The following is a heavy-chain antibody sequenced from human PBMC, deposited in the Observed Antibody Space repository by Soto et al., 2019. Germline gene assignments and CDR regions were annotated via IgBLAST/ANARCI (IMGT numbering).Heavy chain of an antibody. CDR2: IYYRGST. CDR1: GGSISSYY. J-gene: IGHJ2*01. Sequence: QVQLQESGPGLVKPSETLSLTCTVSGGSISSYYWSWIRQPPGKGLEWIGYIYYRGSTNYNPSLKSRLTISVGTSNNQFSLKLSSVTAADTAMYYCARFDWYFDLWGRGTLVTVSS. D-gene: IGHD3-10*01. V-gene: IGHV4-59*01. CDR3: ARFDWYFDL.